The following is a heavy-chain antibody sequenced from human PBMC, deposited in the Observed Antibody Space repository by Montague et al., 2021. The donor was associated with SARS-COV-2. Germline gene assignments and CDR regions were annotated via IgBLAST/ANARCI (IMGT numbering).Heavy chain of an antibody. Sequence: TLSLTCTVSGGSISSGGYYWSWIRQHPGKGLEWIGYIYHTGSTHYNPSLKSRVTISKETSKNHFSLNLSSVTAADSAVYYCARDSGYYDSSGYSYDALDIWGPGTKVPVSS. D-gene: IGHD3-22*01. J-gene: IGHJ3*02. CDR3: ARDSGYYDSSGYSYDALDI. CDR2: IYHTGST. V-gene: IGHV4-31*03. CDR1: GGSISSGGYY.